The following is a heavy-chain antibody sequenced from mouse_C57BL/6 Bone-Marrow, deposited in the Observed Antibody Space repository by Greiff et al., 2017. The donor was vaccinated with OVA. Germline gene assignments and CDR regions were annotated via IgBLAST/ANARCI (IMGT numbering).Heavy chain of an antibody. CDR3: AKAYYSNLFAY. J-gene: IGHJ3*01. CDR1: GYTFTSYW. Sequence: QVQLKQSGAELAKPGASVKLSCKASGYTFTSYWMHWVKQRPGQGLEWIGYINPSSGYTKYNQKFKDKATLTADKSSSTAYMQLSSLTYEDSAVYYCAKAYYSNLFAYWGQGTLVTVSA. D-gene: IGHD2-5*01. CDR2: INPSSGYT. V-gene: IGHV1-7*01.